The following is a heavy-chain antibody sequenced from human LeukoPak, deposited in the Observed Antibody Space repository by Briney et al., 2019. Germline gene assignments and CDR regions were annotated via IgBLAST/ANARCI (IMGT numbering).Heavy chain of an antibody. J-gene: IGHJ1*01. CDR3: ARDKAVTTELTQYFQH. D-gene: IGHD4-11*01. Sequence: ASVKVSCKASDYTFTSYGISWVRQAPGQGLEWMGWISAYNGYTNYAQKLQVRVTMTTDTSTSTAYMELRSLTSDDTAVYYCARDKAVTTELTQYFQHWGQGTLVTVSS. CDR2: ISAYNGYT. CDR1: DYTFTSYG. V-gene: IGHV1-18*01.